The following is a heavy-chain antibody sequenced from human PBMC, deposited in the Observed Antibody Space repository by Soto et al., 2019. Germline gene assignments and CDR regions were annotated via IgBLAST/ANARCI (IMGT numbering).Heavy chain of an antibody. CDR3: ATDWAAAGRLDY. V-gene: IGHV3-30*03. CDR2: ISYDGSNK. Sequence: PVGSLRLSCAASGFTFSSYGMHWVRQAPGKGLEWGAVISYDGSNKYYADSVKGRFTISRDNSKNTLYLQMNSLRAEDTAVYYCATDWAAAGRLDYWGQGTPVSVSS. J-gene: IGHJ4*02. D-gene: IGHD6-13*01. CDR1: GFTFSSYG.